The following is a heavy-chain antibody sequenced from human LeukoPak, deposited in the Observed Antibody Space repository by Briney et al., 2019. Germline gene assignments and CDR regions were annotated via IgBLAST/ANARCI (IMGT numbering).Heavy chain of an antibody. Sequence: GESLRLSCAASGFTFSNYWMSWVRQAPGKGLEWVANIRQDGSEKYYVDSVKGRFTISRDNAKNSLYLQMNSLRAEDTAVYYCAREVSLVWTHDPYDMGVWVKGTTVNVSS. D-gene: IGHD3-10*01. CDR1: GFTFSNYW. CDR2: IRQDGSEK. J-gene: IGHJ6*03. V-gene: IGHV3-7*01. CDR3: AREVSLVWTHDPYDMGV.